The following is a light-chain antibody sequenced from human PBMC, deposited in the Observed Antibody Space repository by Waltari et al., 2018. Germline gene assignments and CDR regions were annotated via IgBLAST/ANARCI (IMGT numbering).Light chain of an antibody. CDR1: SSDVGGYNS. V-gene: IGLV2-8*01. J-gene: IGLJ2*01. CDR2: EVT. Sequence: QSALTQPPSASGSPGQSVTISCTGTSSDVGGYNSVSWYQQHPGKAPKLMIYEVTKWPSGVPDRFSGSKSGNTASLTVSGLQAEDEAGYYCSAYAGSNKYVLFGGGTKLTVL. CDR3: SAYAGSNKYVL.